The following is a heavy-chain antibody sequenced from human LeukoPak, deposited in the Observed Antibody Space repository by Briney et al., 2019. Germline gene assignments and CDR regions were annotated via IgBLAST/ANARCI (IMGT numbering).Heavy chain of an antibody. Sequence: GASVTVSCKASGYTFTRYDINWVRQATGQGLEWMGWMNPNSGNTGYAQKFQGRVTMTRNTSISTAYMELRSLRSEDTAVYFCARGKNKFGEYRGWFDPWGQGTLVTVSS. D-gene: IGHD3-10*01. J-gene: IGHJ5*02. V-gene: IGHV1-8*01. CDR1: GYTFTRYD. CDR2: MNPNSGNT. CDR3: ARGKNKFGEYRGWFDP.